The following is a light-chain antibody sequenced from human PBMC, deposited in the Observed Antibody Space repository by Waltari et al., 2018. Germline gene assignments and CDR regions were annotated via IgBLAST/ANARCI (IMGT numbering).Light chain of an antibody. CDR3: QQRSNGPRT. CDR2: DAS. Sequence: EILLTQSPATLSLSPGERATLSCRASQSVSTYLVWYQQKPGQAPRLLIYDASNRATGIPARFSGSGSGTDFTLTISGLEPEDSAVYYCQQRSNGPRTFGQGTNLEIK. J-gene: IGKJ2*01. CDR1: QSVSTY. V-gene: IGKV3-11*01.